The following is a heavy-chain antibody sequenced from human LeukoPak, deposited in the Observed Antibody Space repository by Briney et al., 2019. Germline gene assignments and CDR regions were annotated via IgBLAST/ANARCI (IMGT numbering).Heavy chain of an antibody. CDR2: VSYSGST. D-gene: IGHD3-10*01. CDR3: ARHYYNSESFFDK. V-gene: IGHV4-59*01. Sequence: PSETLSLTCTVSGDSISTYYWSWIRQPPGKGLDWIGFVSYSGSTNYNPSLRSRVTISVDTSKNQFSLKLTSVTAADTAVYYRARHYYNSESFFDKWGQGTLVAVSS. J-gene: IGHJ4*02. CDR1: GDSISTYY.